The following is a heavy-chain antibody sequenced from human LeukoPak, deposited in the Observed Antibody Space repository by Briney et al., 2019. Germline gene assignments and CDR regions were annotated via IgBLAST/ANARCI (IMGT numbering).Heavy chain of an antibody. CDR2: SRSKANSYAT. CDR3: TRLCGGDYGGSGAFDI. J-gene: IGHJ3*02. CDR1: GFTFSSYS. V-gene: IGHV3-73*01. D-gene: IGHD2-21*02. Sequence: GGSLRLSCAASGFTFSSYSMHWVRQASGKGLEGVGRSRSKANSYATAYAASVKGRFTISRDNSKNPAYLQMNSLKTEDTAVYYCTRLCGGDYGGSGAFDIWGQGTMVTVSS.